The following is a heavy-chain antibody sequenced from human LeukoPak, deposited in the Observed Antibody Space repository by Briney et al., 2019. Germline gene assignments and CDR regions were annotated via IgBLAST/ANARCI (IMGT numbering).Heavy chain of an antibody. J-gene: IGHJ6*02. D-gene: IGHD3-22*01. CDR2: XSXSGSTI. V-gene: IGHV3-11*01. CDR3: ARDLPITMIVAQYSGGMDV. Sequence: MXXXRXAXGXGLEWVSYXSXSGSTIYYADSVKGRFTISRDNAKNSLYLQMNSLRAEDTAVYYCARDLPITMIVAQYSGGMDVWGQGTTVTVSS.